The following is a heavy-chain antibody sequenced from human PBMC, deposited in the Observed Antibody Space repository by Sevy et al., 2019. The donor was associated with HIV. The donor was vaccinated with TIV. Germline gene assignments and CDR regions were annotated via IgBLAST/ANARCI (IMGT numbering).Heavy chain of an antibody. Sequence: GGSLRLSCAASGFTFSHHNMNWVRQAPGKGLEWIPYISKSGSTTYFADSGRGRFTISRDNAKNSLFLEMHSLTDEDTAVYYCAREENRELGTIPLDSWGRGIQVTVSS. CDR3: AREENRELGTIPLDS. J-gene: IGHJ4*02. V-gene: IGHV3-48*02. CDR2: ISKSGSTT. D-gene: IGHD7-27*01. CDR1: GFTFSHHN.